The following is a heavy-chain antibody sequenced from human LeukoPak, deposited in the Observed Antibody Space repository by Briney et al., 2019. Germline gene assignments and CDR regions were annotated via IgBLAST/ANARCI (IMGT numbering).Heavy chain of an antibody. V-gene: IGHV4-39*07. Sequence: SETLSLTCTVSGGSISSSSYYWGWFRQPPGKGLEWFGGIYYSGSTYYNPSLKSRVTISVDTSKNQFSLKLSSVTAADTAVYYCARENEGGNGIYYFDYWGQGTLVTVSS. CDR2: IYYSGST. D-gene: IGHD4-23*01. CDR3: ARENEGGNGIYYFDY. CDR1: GGSISSSSYY. J-gene: IGHJ4*02.